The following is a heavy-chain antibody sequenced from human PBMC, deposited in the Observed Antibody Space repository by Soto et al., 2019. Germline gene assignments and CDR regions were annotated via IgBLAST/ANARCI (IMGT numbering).Heavy chain of an antibody. Sequence: QVQLQQWGAGLLKPSETLSLTCAVYGGSFSGYYGSWIRQPPGKGLEWIGEINHSGSTNYNPSLKSRVTISVDTSKNQFSLKLSSVTAADTAVYYCAIVGATRVFDYWGQGTLVTVSS. D-gene: IGHD1-26*01. CDR2: INHSGST. V-gene: IGHV4-34*01. J-gene: IGHJ4*02. CDR3: AIVGATRVFDY. CDR1: GGSFSGYY.